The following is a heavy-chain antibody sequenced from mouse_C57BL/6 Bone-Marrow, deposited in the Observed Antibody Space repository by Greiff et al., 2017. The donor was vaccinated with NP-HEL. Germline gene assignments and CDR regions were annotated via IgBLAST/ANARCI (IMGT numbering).Heavy chain of an antibody. J-gene: IGHJ2*01. CDR1: GFNIKNTY. Sequence: VQLQQSVAELVRPGASVKLSCTASGFNIKNTYMPWVKQRPEQGLEWIGRIDPANSNTKYAPKFTGKATMSADTSSNTAYLQLSSLTSEDTAIYYCARSLYYCSSYGNYWGQGTTLTVSS. CDR2: IDPANSNT. CDR3: ARSLYYCSSYGNY. V-gene: IGHV14-3*01. D-gene: IGHD1-1*01.